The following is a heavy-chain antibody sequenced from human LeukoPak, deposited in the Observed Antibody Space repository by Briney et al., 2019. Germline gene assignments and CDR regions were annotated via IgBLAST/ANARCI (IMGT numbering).Heavy chain of an antibody. CDR3: ARRGDGYKAPFDY. CDR2: IYYSGST. V-gene: IGHV4-59*12. CDR1: GGSISSYC. D-gene: IGHD5-24*01. Sequence: PSETLSLTCTVSGGSISSYCWSWIRQPPGKGLEWIGYIYYSGSTNYNPSLKSRVTISVDTSKNQFSLKLSSVTAADTAIYYCARRGDGYKAPFDYWGQGTLVTVSS. J-gene: IGHJ4*02.